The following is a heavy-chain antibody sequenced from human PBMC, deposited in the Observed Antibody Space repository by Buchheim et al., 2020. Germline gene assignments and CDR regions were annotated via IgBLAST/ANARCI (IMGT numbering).Heavy chain of an antibody. J-gene: IGHJ4*02. V-gene: IGHV3-30*18. CDR2: ISYDGSNK. CDR1: GFTFSSYG. Sequence: QVQLVESGGGVVQPGRSLRLSCAASGFTFSSYGMHWVRQAPGKGLEWVAVISYDGSNKYYADSVKGRFTISRDNSKNTLYLQMNSLKAEDTAVYYCAKVGYGGADNDYWGQGT. CDR3: AKVGYGGADNDY. D-gene: IGHD4-23*01.